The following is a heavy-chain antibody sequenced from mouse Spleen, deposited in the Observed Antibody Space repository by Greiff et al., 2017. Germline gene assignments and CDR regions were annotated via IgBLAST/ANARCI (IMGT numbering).Heavy chain of an antibody. CDR1: GFTFSSYA. D-gene: IGHD1-1*01. Sequence: EVQGVESGEGLVKPGGSLKLSCAASGFTFSSYAMSWVRQTPEKRLEWVAYISSGGDYIYYADTVKGRFTISRDNARNTLYLQMSSLKSEDTAMYYCTRDLYYGSSHWYFDVWGTGTTVTVSS. J-gene: IGHJ1*03. V-gene: IGHV5-9-1*02. CDR3: TRDLYYGSSHWYFDV. CDR2: ISSGGDYI.